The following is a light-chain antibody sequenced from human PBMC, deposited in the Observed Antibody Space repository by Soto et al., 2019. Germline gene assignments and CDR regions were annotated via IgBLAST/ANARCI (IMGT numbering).Light chain of an antibody. Sequence: QSVLTQPASVSGSPGQSINISCTGTNSDVAGYHYVSWYQHHPGKAPKLIIYEVGSRPSGVSGRFSGSKSGNTASLTSSGLQADDEADYYCCSYTTSSTLLFGGGTKLTVL. CDR2: EVG. V-gene: IGLV2-14*01. CDR1: NSDVAGYHY. CDR3: CSYTTSSTLL. J-gene: IGLJ2*01.